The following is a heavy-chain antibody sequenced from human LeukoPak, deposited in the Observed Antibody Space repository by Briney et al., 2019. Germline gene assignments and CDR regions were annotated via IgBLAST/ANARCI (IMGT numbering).Heavy chain of an antibody. CDR3: ANDCARGYGYKFYY. V-gene: IGHV1-2*02. CDR1: GSRFPGWC. CDR2: INPNSCVT. J-gene: IGHJ4*02. D-gene: IGHD2-21*01. Sequence: ASVKVSLKGCGSRFPGWCLHGMRQAPGQGLEWMGWINPNSCVTDYAQKFQGRVTMTRDTSISTAYMEVSRLRSDGPGVYKCANDCARGYGYKFYYWGQGTLVTVSS.